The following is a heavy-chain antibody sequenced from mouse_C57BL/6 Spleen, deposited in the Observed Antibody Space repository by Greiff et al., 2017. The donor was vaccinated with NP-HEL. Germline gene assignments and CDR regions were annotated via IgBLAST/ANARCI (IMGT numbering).Heavy chain of an antibody. D-gene: IGHD1-1*02. V-gene: IGHV1-20*01. CDR1: GYSFTGYF. Sequence: VQLQQSGPELVKPGDSVKISCKASGYSFTGYFMNWVMQSHGKSLEWIGRINPYNGDTFYNQKFKGKATLTVDKSSSTAHMELRSLTSEDSAVYYCARGGILSSYAMDYWGQGTSVTVSS. J-gene: IGHJ4*01. CDR3: ARGGILSSYAMDY. CDR2: INPYNGDT.